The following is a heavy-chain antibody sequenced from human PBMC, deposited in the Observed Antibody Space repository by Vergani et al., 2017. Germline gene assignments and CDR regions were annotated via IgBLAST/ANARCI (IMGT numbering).Heavy chain of an antibody. D-gene: IGHD1-26*01. Sequence: QLQLQESGPGLVKPSETLSLTCTVSGGSISSSSYYWGWIRQLPGKGLEWIGSIYYSGSTYYNPSLKSRVTISVDTSKNQFSLKLSSVTAADTAVYYCARQIGSYYDFDYWGQGTLVTVSS. J-gene: IGHJ4*02. CDR3: ARQIGSYYDFDY. CDR1: GGSISSSSYY. V-gene: IGHV4-39*01. CDR2: IYYSGST.